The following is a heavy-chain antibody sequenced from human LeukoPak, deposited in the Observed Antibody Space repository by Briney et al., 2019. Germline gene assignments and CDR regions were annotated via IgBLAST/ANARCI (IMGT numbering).Heavy chain of an antibody. V-gene: IGHV4-34*01. Sequence: SETLSLTCAVYGGSFSGYYWSWSRQPPGKGLEWLGEINHSGSTNYNPSLESRVTISVDTSKNQFSLKLSSVTAADTAVYYCARGLYYGSPGAWFDPWGQGTRVTVSS. D-gene: IGHD3-10*01. J-gene: IGHJ5*02. CDR1: GGSFSGYY. CDR2: INHSGST. CDR3: ARGLYYGSPGAWFDP.